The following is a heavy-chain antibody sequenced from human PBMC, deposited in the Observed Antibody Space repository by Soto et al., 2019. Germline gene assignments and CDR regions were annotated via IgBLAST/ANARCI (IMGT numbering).Heavy chain of an antibody. CDR1: GFSFSNYA. Sequence: EVQLLESGGGLVQPGGSLRLSCAASGFSFSNYAVTWVRQAPGKGLEWVSAISASGGSTYYADSVKGRFTISRDNSKNTVQLEMNSLRAEDTAVYYCAKRLWSGSISVGNGIDVWGQGTTVTVSS. CDR2: ISASGGST. V-gene: IGHV3-23*01. D-gene: IGHD3-3*01. CDR3: AKRLWSGSISVGNGIDV. J-gene: IGHJ6*02.